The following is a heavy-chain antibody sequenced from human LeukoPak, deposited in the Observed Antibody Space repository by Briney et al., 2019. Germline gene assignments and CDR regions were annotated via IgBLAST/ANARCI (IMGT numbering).Heavy chain of an antibody. CDR3: ARVVGGSGIYYKRGSAVSDY. Sequence: SVKVSCKASGGTFSSYAISWVRQAPRQGLEWMGGIIPIFGTANYAQKFQGRVTITADESTSTAYMELSSLRSEDTAVYYCARVVGGSGIYYKRGSAVSDYWGQGTLVTVSS. CDR1: GGTFSSYA. CDR2: IIPIFGTA. J-gene: IGHJ4*02. V-gene: IGHV1-69*13. D-gene: IGHD3-10*01.